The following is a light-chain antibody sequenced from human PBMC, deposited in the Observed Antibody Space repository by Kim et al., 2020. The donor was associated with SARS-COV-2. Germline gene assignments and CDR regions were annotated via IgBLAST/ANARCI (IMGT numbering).Light chain of an antibody. CDR2: GAS. Sequence: PGERAALSCRASQSVRSNLVWYHQKHGQHPRLLIYGASTRATGSPARFSSSGSGREFTLTISSLQSEDFAVYYCQQYNNWPPWTFGQGTKVDIK. V-gene: IGKV3-15*01. CDR3: QQYNNWPPWT. J-gene: IGKJ1*01. CDR1: QSVRSN.